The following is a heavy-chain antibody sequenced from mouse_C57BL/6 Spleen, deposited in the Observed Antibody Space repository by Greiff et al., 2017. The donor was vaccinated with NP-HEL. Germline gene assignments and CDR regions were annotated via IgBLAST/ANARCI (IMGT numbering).Heavy chain of an antibody. J-gene: IGHJ2*01. CDR1: GYTFTSYT. V-gene: IGHV1-4*01. CDR2: INPSSGYT. Sequence: VQLQQSGAELARPGASVKMSCKASGYTFTSYTMHWVKQRPGQGLEWIGYINPSSGYTKYNQKFKDKATLTADKSSSTAYMQLSSLTSEDSAVYYCARSDYYGSSPDYWGQGTTLTVSS. D-gene: IGHD1-1*01. CDR3: ARSDYYGSSPDY.